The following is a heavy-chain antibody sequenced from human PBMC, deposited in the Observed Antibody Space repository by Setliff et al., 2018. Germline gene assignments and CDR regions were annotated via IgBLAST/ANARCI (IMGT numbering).Heavy chain of an antibody. CDR2: INPDSGDT. J-gene: IGHJ4*02. D-gene: IGHD1-26*01. Sequence: VASVKVSCKASGYTFTSYDINWVRQVTGQGLEWMGRINPDSGDTDYARNFQGRITMTTDTSTSTAYMEPRGLTSDDAAVYYCARGSDYAGTYSGGFWGQGTLVTVSS. CDR1: GYTFTSYD. V-gene: IGHV1-8*01. CDR3: ARGSDYAGTYSGGF.